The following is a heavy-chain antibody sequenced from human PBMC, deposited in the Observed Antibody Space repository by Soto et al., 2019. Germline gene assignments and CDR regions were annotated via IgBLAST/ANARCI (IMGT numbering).Heavy chain of an antibody. D-gene: IGHD3-3*01. CDR2: ISADGSDK. Sequence: PGXSLRLSCAASGFTFSNFAMHWVRQAPVKGLEWVAAISADGSDKYFADSVKGRFTISRDNSKNTLFLQMNSLGVEFSAVYYCTKGSEVARQELDYWGQGTLVTVSS. V-gene: IGHV3-30*18. CDR1: GFTFSNFA. J-gene: IGHJ4*02. CDR3: TKGSEVARQELDY.